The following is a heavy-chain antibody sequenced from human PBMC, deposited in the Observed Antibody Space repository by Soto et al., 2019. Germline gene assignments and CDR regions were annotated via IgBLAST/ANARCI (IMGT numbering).Heavy chain of an antibody. CDR3: ARATSDRAMVFDY. CDR2: MYSGGTT. CDR1: GFTVSSNY. Sequence: PGGSLRLSCAASGFTVSSNYMTWVRQAPGKGLEWVSVMYSGGTTYYADSVKGRFTISRDNSKNTLYLQMNSLRAEDTAVYHCARATSDRAMVFDYWGQGTLVTVSS. D-gene: IGHD5-18*01. V-gene: IGHV3-53*01. J-gene: IGHJ4*02.